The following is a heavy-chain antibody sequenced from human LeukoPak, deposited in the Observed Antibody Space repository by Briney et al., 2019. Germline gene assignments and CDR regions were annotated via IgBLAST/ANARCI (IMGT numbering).Heavy chain of an antibody. CDR1: GYTFTSYD. V-gene: IGHV1-8*01. J-gene: IGHJ6*02. CDR3: ARNTGYSSSWYEFAYYYYGMDV. D-gene: IGHD6-13*01. CDR2: MNPNSGNT. Sequence: GASVKVSCKASGYTFTSYDINWVRQATGQGLEWMGWMNPNSGNTGYAQKFQGRVTMTRNTSISTAYMELSSLRSEDTAVYYCARNTGYSSSWYEFAYYYYGMDVWGQGTTVTVSS.